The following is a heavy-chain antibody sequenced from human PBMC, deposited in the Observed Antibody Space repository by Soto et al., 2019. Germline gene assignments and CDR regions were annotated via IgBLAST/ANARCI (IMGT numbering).Heavy chain of an antibody. CDR1: GGTFSSYA. CDR2: IIPIFGTA. D-gene: IGHD6-13*01. Sequence: SVKVSCKASGGTFSSYAISWVRQAPGQGLEWMGGIIPIFGTANYAQKFQGRVTITADKSTSTAYMELSSLRSEDTAVYYCARDKPGISHYYGMDVWGQGTTVTVSS. V-gene: IGHV1-69*06. CDR3: ARDKPGISHYYGMDV. J-gene: IGHJ6*02.